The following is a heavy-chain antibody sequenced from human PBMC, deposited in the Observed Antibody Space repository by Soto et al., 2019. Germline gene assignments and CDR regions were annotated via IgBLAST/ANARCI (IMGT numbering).Heavy chain of an antibody. CDR1: GGTFSSYA. D-gene: IGHD3-22*01. CDR3: ARDGTLYDSSGYYYLY. CDR2: IIPMFGKA. V-gene: IGHV1-69*01. Sequence: QVQLVQSGAEVKKPGSSVKVSCKASGGTFSSYAISWVRQAPGQGLEWMGGIIPMFGKANYAQKFQGRVTITADESTSTGYMDLRSLISEDTAVYYCARDGTLYDSSGYYYLYWGQGTLVTVSS. J-gene: IGHJ4*02.